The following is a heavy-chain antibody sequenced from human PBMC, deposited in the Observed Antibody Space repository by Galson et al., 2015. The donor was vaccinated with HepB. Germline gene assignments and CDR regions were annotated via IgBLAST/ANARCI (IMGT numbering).Heavy chain of an antibody. D-gene: IGHD3-10*01. CDR1: GFTFSSYS. V-gene: IGHV3-21*01. CDR2: ISSSSSYI. Sequence: SLRLSCAASGFTFSSYSMNWVRQAPGKGLEWVSSISSSSSYIYYADSVKGRFTISRDNAKNSLYLQMNSLRAEDTAVYYCARGKGLVDGMDVWGQGTAVTVSS. J-gene: IGHJ6*02. CDR3: ARGKGLVDGMDV.